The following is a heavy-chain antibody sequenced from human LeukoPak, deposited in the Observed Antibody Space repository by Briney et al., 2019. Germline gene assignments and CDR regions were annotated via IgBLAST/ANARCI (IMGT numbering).Heavy chain of an antibody. CDR2: IYYSGST. Sequence: SETLSLTCTVSGGSISSGDYYWSWIRQLPGKGLEWIGSIYYSGSTYYSPSLKSRITMSVDASKNQSSLKLSSVTAADTAVYYCARNEKAVRGYTYGPLYYFDSWGQGTLVTVSS. V-gene: IGHV4-31*03. J-gene: IGHJ4*02. CDR1: GGSISSGDYY. D-gene: IGHD5-18*01. CDR3: ARNEKAVRGYTYGPLYYFDS.